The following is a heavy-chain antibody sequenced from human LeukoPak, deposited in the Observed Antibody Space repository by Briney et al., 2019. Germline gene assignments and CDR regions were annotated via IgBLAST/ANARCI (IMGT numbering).Heavy chain of an antibody. Sequence: PSQTLSLTCTVSGGSISSGGYYWSWIRQHPGKGLEWIGYIYYSGSTYYNPSLKSRVTKSVDTSKNQFSLKLSSVTAADTAVYYCAELTRGYFDYWGQGTLVTVSS. J-gene: IGHJ4*02. D-gene: IGHD1-26*01. CDR3: AELTRGYFDY. V-gene: IGHV4-31*03. CDR1: GGSISSGGYY. CDR2: IYYSGST.